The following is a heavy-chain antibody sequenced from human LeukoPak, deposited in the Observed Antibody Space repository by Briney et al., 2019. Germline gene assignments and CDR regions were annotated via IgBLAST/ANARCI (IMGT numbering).Heavy chain of an antibody. Sequence: GGSLRLSCAASGFTFSSYEMNWVRQAPGKGLEWVSYISSSGSTIYYADSVRGRFSISRDNAENSLFLQMNSLRAEDTAVYYCARDSGRGGSMDYWGQGILVTVTS. CDR1: GFTFSSYE. CDR2: ISSSGSTI. D-gene: IGHD2/OR15-2a*01. V-gene: IGHV3-48*03. CDR3: ARDSGRGGSMDY. J-gene: IGHJ4*02.